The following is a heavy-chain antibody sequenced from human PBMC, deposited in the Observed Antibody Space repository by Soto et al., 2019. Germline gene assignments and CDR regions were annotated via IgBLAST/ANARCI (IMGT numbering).Heavy chain of an antibody. D-gene: IGHD6-13*01. V-gene: IGHV1-8*02. CDR3: ARSRGSSWADAFDI. Sequence: GASVKVSCKASGGTFSSYDINWVRQATGQGLEWMGWMNPNSGNTGYAQKFQGRVTMTRNTSISTAYMELSSLRSEDTAVYYCARSRGSSWADAFDIWGQGTMVTVSS. J-gene: IGHJ3*02. CDR2: MNPNSGNT. CDR1: GGTFSSYD.